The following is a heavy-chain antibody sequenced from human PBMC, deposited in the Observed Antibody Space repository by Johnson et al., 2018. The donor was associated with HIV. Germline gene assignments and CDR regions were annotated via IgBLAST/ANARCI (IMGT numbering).Heavy chain of an antibody. CDR2: ISYDGSNK. J-gene: IGHJ3*02. CDR1: GFTFSDYY. Sequence: QVQLVESGGGLVKPGGSLRLSCAASGFTFSDYYMSWIRQAPGQGLEWVAVISYDGSNKYYADSVKGRFTISRDNSTNTLYLQMNSRRAEAKAVEYCGRAPRPDAFGSWGQGKMVTVSS. V-gene: IGHV3-30*14. CDR3: GRAPRPDAFGS.